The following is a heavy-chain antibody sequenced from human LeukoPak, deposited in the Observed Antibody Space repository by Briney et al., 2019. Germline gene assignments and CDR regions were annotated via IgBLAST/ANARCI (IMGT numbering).Heavy chain of an antibody. Sequence: GESLKISCKGSGYSFTSYWIGWVRQMPGKGLEWMGIIYPGDSDTRYSPSFQGQVTISADKSISTAYLQWSSLKAPDTAMYYCARWRVIYYDSSGYYSYYFDYWGQGTLVTVSS. CDR2: IYPGDSDT. D-gene: IGHD3-22*01. CDR1: GYSFTSYW. J-gene: IGHJ4*02. CDR3: ARWRVIYYDSSGYYSYYFDY. V-gene: IGHV5-51*01.